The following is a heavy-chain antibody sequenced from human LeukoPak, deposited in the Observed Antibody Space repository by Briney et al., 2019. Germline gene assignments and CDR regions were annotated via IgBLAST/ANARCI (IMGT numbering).Heavy chain of an antibody. D-gene: IGHD3-10*01. Sequence: SETLSLTCAVYGGSFSGYYWTWIRQPPGKGLEWIGEIDHSGGTNYNPSLKGRVTISVDTSKHQFSLKMNSVTAADTAVYFCARRTQTTYLYGSGISYWGQGTLVTVSS. V-gene: IGHV4-34*01. CDR1: GGSFSGYY. CDR3: ARRTQTTYLYGSGISY. CDR2: IDHSGGT. J-gene: IGHJ4*02.